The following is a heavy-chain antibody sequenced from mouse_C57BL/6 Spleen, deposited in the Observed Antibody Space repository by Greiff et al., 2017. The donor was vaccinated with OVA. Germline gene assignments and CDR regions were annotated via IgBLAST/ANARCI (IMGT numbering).Heavy chain of an antibody. Sequence: VQLQQSGAELVRPGASVKLSCTASGFNIKDDYMHWVKQRPEQGLEWIGWIDPENGDTEYASKFQGKATITADTSSNTAYLQLSSLTSEDTAVYYCTTLSTMVTTRYAMDYWGQGTSVTVSS. CDR1: GFNIKDDY. CDR2: IDPENGDT. J-gene: IGHJ4*01. CDR3: TTLSTMVTTRYAMDY. V-gene: IGHV14-4*01. D-gene: IGHD2-2*01.